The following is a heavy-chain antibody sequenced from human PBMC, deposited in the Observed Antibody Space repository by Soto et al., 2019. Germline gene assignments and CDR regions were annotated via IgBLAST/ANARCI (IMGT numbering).Heavy chain of an antibody. Sequence: SVKVSCKASGYTFTSYGISWVRQAPGQGLEWMGGIIPIFGTANYAQKFQGRVTITADESTSTAYMELSSLRSEDTAVYYCQTYYEYCSGGSCYPYGMDVSGQGTTVTVS. D-gene: IGHD2-15*01. V-gene: IGHV1-69*13. CDR1: GYTFTSYG. CDR3: QTYYEYCSGGSCYPYGMDV. CDR2: IIPIFGTA. J-gene: IGHJ6*02.